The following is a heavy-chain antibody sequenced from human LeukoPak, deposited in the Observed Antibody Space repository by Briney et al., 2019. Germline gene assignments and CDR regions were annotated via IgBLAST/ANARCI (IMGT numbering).Heavy chain of an antibody. CDR1: GYTFIHYF. D-gene: IGHD6-6*01. J-gene: IGHJ3*02. V-gene: IGHV1-2*06. Sequence: ASVKVSCKASGYTFIHYFIHWVRQAPGQGLEWMGRINSNSGGTEYTQKFQGRVTMTRDTSITTVYMELSRLRSDDTAVYYCARVRQLGAFDIWGQGTMVTASS. CDR2: INSNSGGT. CDR3: ARVRQLGAFDI.